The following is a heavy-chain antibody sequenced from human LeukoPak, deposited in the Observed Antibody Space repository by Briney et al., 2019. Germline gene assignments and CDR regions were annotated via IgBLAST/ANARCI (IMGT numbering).Heavy chain of an antibody. V-gene: IGHV4-59*08. CDR3: AGVKSYGSGRPFDY. Sequence: SETLSLTCTVSGGSISSYYWSWIRQPPGKGLEWIGYIYYSGSTKYNPSLKSRVTIEVDTSKNQFSLKLSSVTAADTAVYYCAGVKSYGSGRPFDYWGQGTLVTVSS. CDR1: GGSISSYY. J-gene: IGHJ4*02. CDR2: IYYSGST. D-gene: IGHD3-10*01.